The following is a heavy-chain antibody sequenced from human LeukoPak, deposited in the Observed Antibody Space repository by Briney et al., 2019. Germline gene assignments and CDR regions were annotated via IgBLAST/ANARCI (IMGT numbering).Heavy chain of an antibody. CDR3: FAYYYDSETYYSFDY. J-gene: IGHJ4*02. Sequence: PGRSLRLSCAASGFTFSRSGMHWVRQAPGKGLEWVSFISYDGSHTYYGESVKGRFTISRDYSKNTVYLQMNSLRAEDTAIYYCFAYYYDSETYYSFDYWGLGTLVTVSS. V-gene: IGHV3-30*03. CDR1: GFTFSRSG. CDR2: ISYDGSHT. D-gene: IGHD3-22*01.